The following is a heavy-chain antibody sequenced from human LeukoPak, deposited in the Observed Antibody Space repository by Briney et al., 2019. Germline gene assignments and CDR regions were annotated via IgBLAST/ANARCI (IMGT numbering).Heavy chain of an antibody. D-gene: IGHD3-3*01. CDR2: ISGSGGST. CDR3: AKAGRNWSGYYTWFDP. Sequence: AGGSLRLSCAASGLTGSHNYVSWVRQAPGKGLEWVSAISGSGGSTYYADSVKGRFTISRDNSKNTLYLQMNSLRAEDTAVYYCAKAGRNWSGYYTWFDPWGQGTLVTVSS. J-gene: IGHJ5*02. V-gene: IGHV3-23*01. CDR1: GLTGSHNY.